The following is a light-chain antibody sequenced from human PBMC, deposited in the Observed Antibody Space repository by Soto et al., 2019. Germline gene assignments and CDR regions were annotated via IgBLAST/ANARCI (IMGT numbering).Light chain of an antibody. CDR2: EVT. Sequence: SVPTTAAAGPGCPGRSFTISCTGTSSDVGGYNFVSWLQHHPGKAPKLLIYEVTNRAPGVPDRFSGSKSGNTASLTMSGLQADDDAADYCTPYRSDRSRAFGT. V-gene: IGLV2-14*01. J-gene: IGLJ1*01. CDR3: TPYRSDRSRA. CDR1: SSDVGGYNF.